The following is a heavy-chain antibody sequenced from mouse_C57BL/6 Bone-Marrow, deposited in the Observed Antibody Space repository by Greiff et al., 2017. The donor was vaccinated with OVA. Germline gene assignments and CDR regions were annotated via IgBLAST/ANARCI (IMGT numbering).Heavy chain of an antibody. V-gene: IGHV5-4*03. J-gene: IGHJ1*03. CDR3: ARGQWYFDV. CDR1: GFTFSSYA. Sequence: EVKLVESGGGLVKPGGSLKLSCAASGFTFSSYAMSWVRQTPEKRLEWVATISDGGSYTYYPANVKGRFTISRDNAKNNLYLQMSHLKSEDTAMYYCARGQWYFDVWGTGTTVTVSS. CDR2: ISDGGSYT.